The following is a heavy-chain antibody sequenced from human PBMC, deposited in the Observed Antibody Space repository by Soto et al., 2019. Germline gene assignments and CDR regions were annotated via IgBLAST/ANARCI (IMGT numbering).Heavy chain of an antibody. CDR1: GFTFSSYA. Sequence: PVGSLRLSCAASGFTFSSYAMSWVRQAPGKGLEWVSAIRGSGRSTYYADSVRGRLTISRDNSKNTLYLQMNSLRAEDTAVYYCAKGSPSLRFLANWFDPWGQGTLVTVSS. D-gene: IGHD3-3*01. CDR2: IRGSGRST. V-gene: IGHV3-23*01. CDR3: AKGSPSLRFLANWFDP. J-gene: IGHJ5*02.